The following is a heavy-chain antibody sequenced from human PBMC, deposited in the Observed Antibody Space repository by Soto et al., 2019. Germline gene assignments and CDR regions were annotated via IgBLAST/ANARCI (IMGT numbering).Heavy chain of an antibody. V-gene: IGHV1-18*01. J-gene: IGHJ6*02. D-gene: IGHD6-13*01. CDR2: ISNYNGNS. CDR3: ARGLYRAFPVPWYGRDV. Sequence: GAAVKVSCKASGYSFTTYGINWARQAPGQGFQWMGWISNYNGNSKYAEDVQDRITLTTDPFTNTTYMELRSLRSADTAVYFCARGLYRAFPVPWYGRDVWGQGTRVTV. CDR1: GYSFTTYG.